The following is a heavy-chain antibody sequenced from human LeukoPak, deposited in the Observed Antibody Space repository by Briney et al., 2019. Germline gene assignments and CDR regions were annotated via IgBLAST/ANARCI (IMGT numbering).Heavy chain of an antibody. CDR1: GFTFSSYS. CDR3: ARGVRDFDWLFDY. J-gene: IGHJ4*02. Sequence: PGGSLRLSCAASGFTFSSYSMNWVRQAPGKGLEWVSSISSSSSYIYYADSVKGRFTISRDNAKNSLYLQMNSLRAEDTAVYYCARGVRDFDWLFDYWGLGTLVTVSS. D-gene: IGHD3-9*01. V-gene: IGHV3-21*01. CDR2: ISSSSSYI.